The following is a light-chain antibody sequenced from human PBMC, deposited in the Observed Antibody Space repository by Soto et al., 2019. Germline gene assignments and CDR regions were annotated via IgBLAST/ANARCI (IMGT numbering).Light chain of an antibody. CDR1: QSISDY. CDR3: QQSHSAPFT. J-gene: IGKJ3*01. V-gene: IGKV1-39*01. CDR2: AAS. Sequence: DIPMTQSPFSLSASLGDRVTITCRASQSISDYLNWYQQKPGKGPKLLIFAASSLQVGVPSRFSGSWSGTDFTLTISSLQPEDFATYFCQQSHSAPFTFGPGTTVDIK.